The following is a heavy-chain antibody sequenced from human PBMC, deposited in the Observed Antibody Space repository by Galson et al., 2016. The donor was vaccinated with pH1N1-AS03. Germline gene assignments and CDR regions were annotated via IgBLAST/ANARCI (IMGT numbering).Heavy chain of an antibody. V-gene: IGHV2-5*02. CDR3: ALPNSGGNAFEI. D-gene: IGHD2/OR15-2a*01. CDR1: GVSVTSSGVG. J-gene: IGHJ3*02. CDR2: VYWDETR. Sequence: LVKPTQTLALTCSVSGVSVTSSGVGVGWFRQPPGKALEWLALVYWDETRRYSPSLKNRLTITKDSSKNQVVLTVTSVDPMDIATYFCALPNSGGNAFEIWGPGTMVTVSS.